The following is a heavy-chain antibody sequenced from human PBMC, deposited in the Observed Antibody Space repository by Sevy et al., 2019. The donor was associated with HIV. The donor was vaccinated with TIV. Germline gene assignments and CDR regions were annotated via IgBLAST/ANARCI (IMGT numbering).Heavy chain of an antibody. CDR1: GFSLNSYW. V-gene: IGHV3-7*01. J-gene: IGHJ4*02. Sequence: GGSLRLSCVASGFSLNSYWMLWVRRAPGKGLEWVANINQDGSVNNYADSVKGRFTISRDNARNLVSLQMNILRVEDTAGYYCVRAIATADSFWGQGTLVTVSS. D-gene: IGHD6-13*01. CDR2: INQDGSVN. CDR3: VRAIATADSF.